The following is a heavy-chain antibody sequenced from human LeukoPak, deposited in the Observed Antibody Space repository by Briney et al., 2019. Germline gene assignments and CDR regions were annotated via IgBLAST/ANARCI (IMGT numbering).Heavy chain of an antibody. J-gene: IGHJ4*02. V-gene: IGHV4-39*01. D-gene: IGHD4-17*01. CDR2: IYYSGSA. CDR1: GGSISSNGYY. CDR3: ARAYGARPYYFFAY. Sequence: SETLSLTCSVSGGSISSNGYYWGWIRQPPGKGLEWIWAIYYSGSAYYNPSLKSRVTISVDTCKNQSSLKVTSVTAADTAVYYCARAYGARPYYFFAYWGQGTLVSVFS.